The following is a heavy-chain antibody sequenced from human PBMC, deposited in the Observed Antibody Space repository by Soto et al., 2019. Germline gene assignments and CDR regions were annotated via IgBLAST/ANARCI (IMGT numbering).Heavy chain of an antibody. Sequence: SETLSLTCAVSGGSISSSNWWSWVRQPPGKGLEWIGEIYHSGSTNYNPSLKSRVTISVDKSKNQFSLKLSSVTAADTAVYYCARASSGWLGWFDYWGQGTLVTVSS. CDR3: ARASSGWLGWFDY. V-gene: IGHV4-4*02. J-gene: IGHJ4*02. CDR2: IYHSGST. CDR1: GGSISSSNW. D-gene: IGHD6-19*01.